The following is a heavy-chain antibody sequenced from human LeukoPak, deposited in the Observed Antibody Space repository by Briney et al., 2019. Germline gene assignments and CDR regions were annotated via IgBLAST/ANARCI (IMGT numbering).Heavy chain of an antibody. J-gene: IGHJ4*02. CDR3: AGRGYSYGKGLGY. D-gene: IGHD5-18*01. CDR1: GGSISSSSYY. Sequence: PSETLSLTCTVSGGSISSSSYYWGWVRQPPGKGLEWIGSIYYSGSTYYNPSLKSRVTISVDTSKNQFSLKLSSVTAADTAVYYCAGRGYSYGKGLGYWGQGTLVTVSS. V-gene: IGHV4-39*07. CDR2: IYYSGST.